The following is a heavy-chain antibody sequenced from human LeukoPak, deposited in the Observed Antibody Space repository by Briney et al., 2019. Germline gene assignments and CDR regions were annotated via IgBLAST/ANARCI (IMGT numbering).Heavy chain of an antibody. CDR3: ARDRSDYYDSSGYYLFDY. CDR1: GFTFSDYY. D-gene: IGHD3-22*01. J-gene: IGHJ4*02. Sequence: GGSLRLSCAPSGFTFSDYYMSWIRQAPGKGLEWVSYISSSGSTIYYADSVKGRFTISRDNAKNSLYLQMNSLRAEDTAVYYCARDRSDYYDSSGYYLFDYWGQGTLVTVSS. CDR2: ISSSGSTI. V-gene: IGHV3-11*04.